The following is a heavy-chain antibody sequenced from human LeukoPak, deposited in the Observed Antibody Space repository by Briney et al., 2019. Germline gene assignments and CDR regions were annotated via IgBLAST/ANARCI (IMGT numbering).Heavy chain of an antibody. CDR2: ISAYNGNT. D-gene: IGHD6-13*01. Sequence: AASVKVSCKASGYTFTSYGISWVRQAPGQGLEWMGWISAYNGNTNYAQKLQGRVTMTTDTSTSTAYMELRSLRSDDTAVYYCARDHVTAAGTGLYYFDYWGQGTLVTVSS. CDR1: GYTFTSYG. CDR3: ARDHVTAAGTGLYYFDY. V-gene: IGHV1-18*01. J-gene: IGHJ4*02.